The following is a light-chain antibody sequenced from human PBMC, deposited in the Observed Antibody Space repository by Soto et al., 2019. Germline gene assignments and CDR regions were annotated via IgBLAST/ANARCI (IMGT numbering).Light chain of an antibody. CDR3: QRYGGSIPWT. CDR2: GAS. V-gene: IGKV3-20*01. Sequence: DIVWTQSPATLSLSPGERATLSCRASQSLSNNYSAWYQKKPGQSPRLLIYGASNSATGIPDGFSGSGSGPDFALTITRLEHDDFAVYYCQRYGGSIPWTFGPGTKG. CDR1: QSLSNNY. J-gene: IGKJ1*01.